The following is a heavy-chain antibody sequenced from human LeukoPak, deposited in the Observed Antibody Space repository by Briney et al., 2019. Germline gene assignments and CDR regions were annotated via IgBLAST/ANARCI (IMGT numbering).Heavy chain of an antibody. CDR3: ARDPGYSSSWYATLMYYYGMDV. D-gene: IGHD6-13*01. Sequence: GGSLRLSCAASGFTFSSYAMHWVRQAPGKGLEYVSAISSNGGSTYYANSVKGRFTISRDNSKNTLYLQMNSLRAEDTAVYYCARDPGYSSSWYATLMYYYGMDVRGQGTTVTVSS. J-gene: IGHJ6*02. CDR2: ISSNGGST. CDR1: GFTFSSYA. V-gene: IGHV3-64*01.